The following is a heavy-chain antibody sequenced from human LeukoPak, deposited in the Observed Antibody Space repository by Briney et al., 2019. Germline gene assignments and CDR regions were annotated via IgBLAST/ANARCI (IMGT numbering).Heavy chain of an antibody. V-gene: IGHV1-2*02. CDR1: GYTFTGYY. Sequence: GASVKVSCKASGYTFTGYYMHWVRQAPGQGLEWMGWINPNSGGTNYAQKFQGRVTMTRDTSISTAYMELSRLRSDDTAVYYCAREWRGYERGSSELDYWDQGTLVTVSS. D-gene: IGHD3-3*01. J-gene: IGHJ4*02. CDR3: AREWRGYERGSSELDY. CDR2: INPNSGGT.